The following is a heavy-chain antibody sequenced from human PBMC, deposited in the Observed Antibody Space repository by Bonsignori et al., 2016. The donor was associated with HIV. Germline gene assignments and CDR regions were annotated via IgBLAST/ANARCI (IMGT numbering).Heavy chain of an antibody. CDR3: ARGSIAGNWFDP. V-gene: IGHV1-8*01. Sequence: WVRQAPGQGLEWMGWMNPNSGNTGYAQKFQGRVTMTRNTSISTAYMELSSLRSEDTAVYYCARGSIAGNWFDPWGQGTLVTVSS. D-gene: IGHD6-6*01. CDR2: MNPNSGNT. J-gene: IGHJ5*02.